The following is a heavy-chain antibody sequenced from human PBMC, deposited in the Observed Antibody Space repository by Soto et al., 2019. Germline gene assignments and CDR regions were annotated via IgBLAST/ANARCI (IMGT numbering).Heavy chain of an antibody. Sequence: ASVKVSCKASGYTFTSCGISWVRQAPGQGLEWMGWISAYNGNTNYAQKLQGRVTMTTDTSTSTAYMELRSLRSDDTAVYYCARADGWYCSSTSCHFDYWGQGTLVTVSS. J-gene: IGHJ4*02. D-gene: IGHD2-2*01. CDR2: ISAYNGNT. V-gene: IGHV1-18*04. CDR1: GYTFTSCG. CDR3: ARADGWYCSSTSCHFDY.